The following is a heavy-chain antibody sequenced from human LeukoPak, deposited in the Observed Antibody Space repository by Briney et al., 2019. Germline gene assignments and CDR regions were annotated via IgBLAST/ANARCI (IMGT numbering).Heavy chain of an antibody. Sequence: SETLSLTCTVSGGSISSYYWSWIRQPPGKGLEWIGYIYYSGSTYYNLSLKSRVTISVDTSKNQFSLKLSSVTAADTAVYYCARAQNYYGPGSYYFFFDYWGQGTLVTVSS. CDR2: IYYSGST. V-gene: IGHV4-59*08. CDR3: ARAQNYYGPGSYYFFFDY. CDR1: GGSISSYY. J-gene: IGHJ4*02. D-gene: IGHD3-10*01.